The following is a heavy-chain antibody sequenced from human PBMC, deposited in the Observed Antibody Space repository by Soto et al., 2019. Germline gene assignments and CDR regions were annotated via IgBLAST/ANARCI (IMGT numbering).Heavy chain of an antibody. CDR2: IIPIFGTA. D-gene: IGHD6-6*01. Sequence: QVPLVQSGAEVKKPGSSVKVSCKASGGTFSSYAITWVRQAPGQGLEWMGRIIPIFGTANYNQKFQGRVTITADESTSTAYMELSSLRSEDTAVYYCARNEYSTTFYYYGMDVWGQGTTVTVSS. V-gene: IGHV1-69*01. J-gene: IGHJ6*02. CDR1: GGTFSSYA. CDR3: ARNEYSTTFYYYGMDV.